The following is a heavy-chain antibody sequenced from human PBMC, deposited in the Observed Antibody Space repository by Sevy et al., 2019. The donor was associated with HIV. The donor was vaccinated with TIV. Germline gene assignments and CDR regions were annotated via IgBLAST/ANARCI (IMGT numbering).Heavy chain of an antibody. D-gene: IGHD1-26*01. V-gene: IGHV3-30-3*01. CDR2: ISYDGSNK. Sequence: GGSLRLSCAASGFTFSNYVIHWVRQAPGKGLEWMAVISYDGSNKYYADSVKGRFTISRDNSKNKLYLQMNSLRAEDTAVYYCAREGSASGSPYFDYWGQGTLVTVSS. J-gene: IGHJ4*02. CDR3: AREGSASGSPYFDY. CDR1: GFTFSNYV.